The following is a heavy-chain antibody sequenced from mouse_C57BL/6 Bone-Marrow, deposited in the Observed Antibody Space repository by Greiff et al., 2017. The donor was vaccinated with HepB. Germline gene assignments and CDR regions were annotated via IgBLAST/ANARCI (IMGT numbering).Heavy chain of an antibody. V-gene: IGHV7-3*01. J-gene: IGHJ2*01. CDR2: IRNKANGYTT. CDR3: ARSGVWYFDY. D-gene: IGHD4-1*01. CDR1: GFTFTDYY. Sequence: EVQVVESVGGLVQPGGSLSLSCASSGFTFTDYYMSWVRQPPGKALEWLGFIRNKANGYTTEYSASVKGRFTISRDNSQSILYLQMNALRAEDSATYYCARSGVWYFDYWGQGTTLTVSS.